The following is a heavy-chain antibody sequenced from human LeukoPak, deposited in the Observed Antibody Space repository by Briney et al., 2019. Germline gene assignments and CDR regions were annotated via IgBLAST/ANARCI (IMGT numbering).Heavy chain of an antibody. CDR3: AASEYYSGSYLAPVFLSY. CDR1: GFTFSSYA. Sequence: PGRSLRLSCAASGFTFSSYAMHWVRQAPGKGLEWVAVISYDGSNKYYADSVKGRFTISRDNSKNTLYLQMNSLRAEDTAVYYCAASEYYSGSYLAPVFLSYWGQGTLVTVSS. CDR2: ISYDGSNK. D-gene: IGHD1-26*01. J-gene: IGHJ4*02. V-gene: IGHV3-30*04.